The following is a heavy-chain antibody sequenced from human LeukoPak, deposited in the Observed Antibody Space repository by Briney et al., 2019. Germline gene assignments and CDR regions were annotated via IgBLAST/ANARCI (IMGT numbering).Heavy chain of an antibody. V-gene: IGHV3-7*01. Sequence: PGGSLRLSCAASGFTLSSYWMSWVRQAPGKGLEWVANIKQDGSEKYYVDSVKGRFTISRDNAKNSLYLQMNSLRAEDTAVYYCARDSNYYGSGSFIFRAFDYWGQGTLVTVSS. CDR3: ARDSNYYGSGSFIFRAFDY. D-gene: IGHD3-10*01. J-gene: IGHJ4*02. CDR2: IKQDGSEK. CDR1: GFTLSSYW.